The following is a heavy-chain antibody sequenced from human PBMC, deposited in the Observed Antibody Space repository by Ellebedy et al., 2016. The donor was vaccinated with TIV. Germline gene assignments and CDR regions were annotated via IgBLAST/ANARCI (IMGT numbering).Heavy chain of an antibody. J-gene: IGHJ1*01. D-gene: IGHD6-6*01. CDR3: AKDPASSSSFEYFQH. CDR1: GFTFSSYS. V-gene: IGHV3-21*04. CDR2: ISSSSSYI. Sequence: GESLKISXAASGFTFSSYSMNWVRQAPGKGLEWVSSISSSSSYIYYADSVKGRFTISRDNAKNSLYLQMNSLRAEDTALYYCAKDPASSSSFEYFQHWGQGTLVTVSS.